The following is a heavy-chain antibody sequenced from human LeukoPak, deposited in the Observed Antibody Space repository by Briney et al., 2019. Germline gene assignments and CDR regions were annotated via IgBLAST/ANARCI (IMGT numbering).Heavy chain of an antibody. D-gene: IGHD6-19*01. CDR1: GYTFTGYY. CDR2: INPNSGGS. V-gene: IGHV1-2*02. CDR3: ARVHDWLVRTCSFDY. Sequence: ASVKVSCKASGYTFTGYYMHWVRQAPGQGLEWMGWINPNSGGSNYAQKFQGRVTMTRDTSISTAYMELSRLRSDDTAVYYFARVHDWLVRTCSFDYWGQGTLVTVSS. J-gene: IGHJ4*02.